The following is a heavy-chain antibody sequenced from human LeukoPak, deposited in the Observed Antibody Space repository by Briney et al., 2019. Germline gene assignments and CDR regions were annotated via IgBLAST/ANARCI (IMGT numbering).Heavy chain of an antibody. D-gene: IGHD2-15*01. CDR1: GFTVSSNS. CDR2: IYSGGNT. Sequence: GGSLRLSCAASGFTVSSNSWSWVRQAPGKGLEWVSFIYSGGNTHYSDSVKGRFTLSRDNSKNTLYLQMNSLRAEDTAIYYCARRAGEYSHPYDYWGQGTLVTVSS. J-gene: IGHJ4*02. V-gene: IGHV3-53*01. CDR3: ARRAGEYSHPYDY.